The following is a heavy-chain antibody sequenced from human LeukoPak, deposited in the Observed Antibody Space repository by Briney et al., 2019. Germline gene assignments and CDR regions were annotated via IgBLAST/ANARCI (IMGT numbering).Heavy chain of an antibody. V-gene: IGHV3-49*04. Sequence: GGSLRLSCTASGFTFGDYAMSWVRQAPGKGLEWVGFIRSKAYGGTTEYAASVKGRFTISRDDSKSIAYLQMNSLKTEDTAVYYCTRTDTLLWFGELTHDYWGQGTLVTVSS. J-gene: IGHJ4*02. CDR3: TRTDTLLWFGELTHDY. CDR1: GFTFGDYA. D-gene: IGHD3-10*01. CDR2: IRSKAYGGTT.